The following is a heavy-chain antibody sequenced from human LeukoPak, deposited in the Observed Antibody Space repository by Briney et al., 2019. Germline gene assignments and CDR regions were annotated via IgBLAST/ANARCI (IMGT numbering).Heavy chain of an antibody. V-gene: IGHV1-69*05. CDR2: IIPIFGTA. Sequence: SVKVSCKASGGSISSSAINWVRQAPGQGLEWMGGIIPIFGTANYAQKFQGRVTITTDESTSTAYMELSSLRSEDTAVYYCARICSGGSFYNEHWGQGTLGTVSS. J-gene: IGHJ4*02. CDR1: GGSISSSA. CDR3: ARICSGGSFYNEH. D-gene: IGHD2-15*01.